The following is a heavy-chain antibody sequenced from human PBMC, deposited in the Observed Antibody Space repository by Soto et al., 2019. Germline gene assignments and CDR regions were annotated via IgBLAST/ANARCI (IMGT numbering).Heavy chain of an antibody. CDR1: GGSISNFH. J-gene: IGHJ4*02. Sequence: SETLSLTCNVPGGSISNFHLSWIRQPPGKGLEWIGYIYYSGNYYNPSLTSRVSMSLDKSKNQFSPHLKSVTAADTALYFCALGGYNYGRPFDFWGQGTRVTVSS. D-gene: IGHD5-18*01. V-gene: IGHV4-59*01. CDR2: IYYSGN. CDR3: ALGGYNYGRPFDF.